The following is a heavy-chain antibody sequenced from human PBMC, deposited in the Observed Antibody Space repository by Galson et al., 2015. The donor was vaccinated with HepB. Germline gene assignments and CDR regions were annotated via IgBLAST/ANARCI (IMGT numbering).Heavy chain of an antibody. D-gene: IGHD6-13*01. CDR2: IYSGGST. V-gene: IGHV3-53*04. Sequence: SLRLSCAASGFTFSSYSMNWARQAPGKGLEWVSVIYSGGSTYYADSVKGRFTISRHNSKNTLYLQMNSLRAEDTAVYYCARQRVRGAAAGGWFDPWGQGTLVTVSS. CDR1: GFTFSSYS. CDR3: ARQRVRGAAAGGWFDP. J-gene: IGHJ5*02.